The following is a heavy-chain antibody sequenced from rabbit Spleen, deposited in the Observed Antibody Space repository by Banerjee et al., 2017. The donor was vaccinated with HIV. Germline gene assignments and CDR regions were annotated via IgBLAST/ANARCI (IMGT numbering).Heavy chain of an antibody. CDR3: ARDLVGVIGWNFNL. V-gene: IGHV1S7*01. CDR1: GFTLSSYY. Sequence: HLKESGGGLVQPGGSLKLSCTASGFTLSSYYMNWVRQAPGKGLEWIGYIDPVFGITYYANWVNGRFSISSHDAQNTLYLQLSSLTAADTATCFCARDLVGVIGWNFNLWGPGTLVTVS. J-gene: IGHJ4*01. CDR2: IDPVFGIT. D-gene: IGHD1-1*01.